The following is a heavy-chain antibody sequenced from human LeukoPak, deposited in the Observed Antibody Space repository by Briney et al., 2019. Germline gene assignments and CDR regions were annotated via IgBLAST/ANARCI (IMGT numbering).Heavy chain of an antibody. CDR1: GGSVSSSSYC. V-gene: IGHV4-39*01. J-gene: IGHJ4*02. D-gene: IGHD3-22*01. Sequence: PSETLSLTCTVSGGSVSSSSYCWGWIRQPPGKGLEWIGSIYYSGSTYYNPSLKSRVTISVDTSKNQFSLKLSSVTAADTAVYYCVRYDSSGYYYNYFDYWGQGTLVTVSS. CDR3: VRYDSSGYYYNYFDY. CDR2: IYYSGST.